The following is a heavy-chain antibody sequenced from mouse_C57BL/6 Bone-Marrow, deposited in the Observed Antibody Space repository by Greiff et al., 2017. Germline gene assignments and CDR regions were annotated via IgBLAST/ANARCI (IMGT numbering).Heavy chain of an antibody. J-gene: IGHJ3*01. CDR2: INPSTGGT. CDR1: GYSFTGYY. V-gene: IGHV1-42*01. D-gene: IGHD2-12*01. CDR3: ARESYIQSFAY. Sequence: VQLQQSGPELVKPGASVKISCKASGYSFTGYYMNWVKQSPEKSLEWIGEINPSTGGTTYNQKFKAKATLTVDKSSSTAYMQLKSLTSEYSAVYDGARESYIQSFAYGGKGTRVTVSA.